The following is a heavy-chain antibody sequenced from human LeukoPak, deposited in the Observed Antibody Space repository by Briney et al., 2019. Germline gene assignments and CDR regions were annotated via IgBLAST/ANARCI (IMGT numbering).Heavy chain of an antibody. J-gene: IGHJ4*02. D-gene: IGHD5-12*01. V-gene: IGHV4-31*03. CDR3: ARDEGRDGYNLYY. CDR1: GGSISSGGYY. Sequence: SETLSLTCTVSGGSISSGGYYWSWIRQHPGKGLEWIGYIYYGGSTYYNPSLKSRVTISVDTSKNQFSLKLSSVTAADTAVYYCARDEGRDGYNLYYWGQGTLVTVSS. CDR2: IYYGGST.